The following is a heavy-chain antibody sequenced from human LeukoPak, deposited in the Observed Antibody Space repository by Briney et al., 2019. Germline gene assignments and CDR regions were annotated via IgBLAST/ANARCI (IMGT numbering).Heavy chain of an antibody. D-gene: IGHD1-26*01. Sequence: GGSLRLSCAPSVVTFCDYYMSWVRQARGEGRECVSYFCSSGGDTTYADSVKGQFNISTDNAKNSLYLQINSLRAEDTAVYYCARSRASGSLNQYYFDYWGQGTLVTVSS. CDR3: ARSRASGSLNQYYFDY. CDR2: FCSSGGDT. CDR1: VVTFCDYY. V-gene: IGHV3-11*06. J-gene: IGHJ4*02.